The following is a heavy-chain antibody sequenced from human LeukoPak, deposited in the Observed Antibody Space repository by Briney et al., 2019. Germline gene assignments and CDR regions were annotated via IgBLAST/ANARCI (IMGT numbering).Heavy chain of an antibody. Sequence: ETLSLTCTVSGGSISSYYWNWIRQPPGKGLEWIGYIYYSGSTNYNPSLKSRVTISVDTSKNQFSLKLSSGTAADTAVYHCARVGYYDSSGDDAFDIWGQGTMVTVSS. CDR3: ARVGYYDSSGDDAFDI. V-gene: IGHV4-59*01. CDR1: GGSISSYY. CDR2: IYYSGST. J-gene: IGHJ3*02. D-gene: IGHD3-22*01.